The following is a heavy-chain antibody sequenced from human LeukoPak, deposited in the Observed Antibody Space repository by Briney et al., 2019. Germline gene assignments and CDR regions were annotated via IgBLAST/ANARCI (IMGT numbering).Heavy chain of an antibody. V-gene: IGHV1-46*01. CDR3: ARDIPRIAVAGSYPGY. D-gene: IGHD6-19*01. Sequence: ASVKVSCKASGYTFTSYYMHWVRQAPGQGLEWMGIINPSGGSTSYAQKFQGRVTMTRDTSTSTVYMELSSLRSEDTAVYYCARDIPRIAVAGSYPGYWGQGTLVTVFS. CDR1: GYTFTSYY. CDR2: INPSGGST. J-gene: IGHJ4*02.